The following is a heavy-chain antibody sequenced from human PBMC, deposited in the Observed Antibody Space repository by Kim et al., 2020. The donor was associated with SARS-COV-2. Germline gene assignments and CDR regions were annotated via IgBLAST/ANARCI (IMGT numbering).Heavy chain of an antibody. CDR1: GNTFSTYA. J-gene: IGHJ4*02. V-gene: IGHV1-69*13. CDR3: ARGDTAYNWNADH. D-gene: IGHD1-20*01. CDR2: IIPIYGTA. Sequence: SVKVSCKTSGNTFSTYAISWVRQAPGQGLEWMGGIIPIYGTANYAQKFQGRVTITADEFTSTVYMELSSLRSEDTAVYYCARGDTAYNWNADHWGQGTLVTVSS.